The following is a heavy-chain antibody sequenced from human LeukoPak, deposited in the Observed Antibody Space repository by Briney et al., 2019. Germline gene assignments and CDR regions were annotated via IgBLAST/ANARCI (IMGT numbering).Heavy chain of an antibody. J-gene: IGHJ4*02. Sequence: GGSLRLSCAASGFTFFSYTMSCGRHGPGEGLEWGSAISDSGGRTYYADSVKGPFTISRDNSKNTLYLQMNSLRAQDTAIYYCAKRDTTYWGQGTLVTVSS. D-gene: IGHD1-26*01. CDR1: GFTFFSYT. CDR2: ISDSGGRT. CDR3: AKRDTTY. V-gene: IGHV3-23*01.